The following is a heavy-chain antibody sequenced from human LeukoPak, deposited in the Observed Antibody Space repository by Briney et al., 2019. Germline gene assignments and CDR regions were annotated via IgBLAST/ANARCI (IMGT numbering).Heavy chain of an antibody. CDR1: GFTFSSYW. Sequence: GGSLRLSCAASGFTFSSYWMSWVRQAPGKGLEWVANIKQDGSEKYYVDSVKGRFTISRDNAKNSLYLQMNSLRAEDTAVYYCARENPGYSSSWYPYYFDYWGQGTLVTVSS. J-gene: IGHJ4*02. CDR3: ARENPGYSSSWYPYYFDY. CDR2: IKQDGSEK. D-gene: IGHD6-13*01. V-gene: IGHV3-7*01.